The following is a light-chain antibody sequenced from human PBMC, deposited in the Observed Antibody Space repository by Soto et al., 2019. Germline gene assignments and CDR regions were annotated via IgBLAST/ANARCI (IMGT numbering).Light chain of an antibody. CDR2: DVT. CDR1: SRDVRNNKY. CDR3: PSYTPHYSDTPFV. J-gene: IGLJ1*01. Sequence: QSALTQPASVSGSPKQSVTISCSGLSRDVRNNKYVSWYQQCPGKAPKLIIYDVTHRPSGVSVRFSGFKSGDTASLTISGLQTEDEGDYYCPSYTPHYSDTPFVFGSGTKVTVL. V-gene: IGLV2-14*03.